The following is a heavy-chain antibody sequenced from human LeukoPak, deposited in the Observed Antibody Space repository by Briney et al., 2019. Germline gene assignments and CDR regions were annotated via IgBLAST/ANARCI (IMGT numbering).Heavy chain of an antibody. V-gene: IGHV3-23*01. CDR3: AKVSGSGGTKYQPFDY. Sequence: GGSLRLSCAASGFTFSSYAMNWVRQAPGKGLEWVSGISGNGGSTYYADSVKGRFTISRDNPKNTLYLQMNSLRAEDTAVYYCAKVSGSGGTKYQPFDYWGQGTLVTVSS. CDR1: GFTFSSYA. J-gene: IGHJ4*02. CDR2: ISGNGGST. D-gene: IGHD2-15*01.